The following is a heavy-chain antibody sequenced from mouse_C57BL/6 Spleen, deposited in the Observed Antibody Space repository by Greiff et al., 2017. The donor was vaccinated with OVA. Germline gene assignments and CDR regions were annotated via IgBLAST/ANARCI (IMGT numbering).Heavy chain of an antibody. CDR3: ARFDYDYDVDAMDY. J-gene: IGHJ4*01. CDR2: IYPGSGNN. Sequence: QVQLQQSGAELVRPGASVKLSCKASGYTFTDYYINWVKQRPGQGLEWIARIYPGSGNNYYNEKFKGKATLTAEKSYSTAYMQLSSLTSEDSAVYFCARFDYDYDVDAMDYWGQGTSVTVSS. D-gene: IGHD2-4*01. CDR1: GYTFTDYY. V-gene: IGHV1-76*01.